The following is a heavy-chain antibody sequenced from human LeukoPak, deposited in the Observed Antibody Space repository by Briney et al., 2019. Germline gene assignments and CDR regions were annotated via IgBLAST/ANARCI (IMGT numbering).Heavy chain of an antibody. Sequence: PSETLSLTCTVSGGSISSSSYYWGWIRQPPGKGLEWIGSIYYSGSTYYNPSLKSRVTISVDTSKNQFSLKLSSVTAADTAVYYCAREDYPYYFDYWGQGTLVTVSS. CDR1: GGSISSSSYY. CDR3: AREDYPYYFDY. V-gene: IGHV4-39*07. J-gene: IGHJ4*02. CDR2: IYYSGST. D-gene: IGHD4-11*01.